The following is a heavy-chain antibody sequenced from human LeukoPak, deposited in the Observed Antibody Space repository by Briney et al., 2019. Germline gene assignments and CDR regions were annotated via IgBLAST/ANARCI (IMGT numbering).Heavy chain of an antibody. CDR2: IRYDGGNQ. V-gene: IGHV3-30*02. D-gene: IGHD3-22*01. J-gene: IGHJ4*02. Sequence: SGGSLRLSCAASGFTFSSYWMSWVRQAPGKGLEWVAFIRYDGGNQYYADSVKGRFTISRDNSKNTMSLQMNSLRAEDTAVYYCAKDGDDCIDFWGQGTLVTVSS. CDR3: AKDGDDCIDF. CDR1: GFTFSSYW.